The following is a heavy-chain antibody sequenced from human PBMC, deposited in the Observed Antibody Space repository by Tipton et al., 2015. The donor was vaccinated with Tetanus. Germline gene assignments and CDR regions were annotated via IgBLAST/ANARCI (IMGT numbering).Heavy chain of an antibody. J-gene: IGHJ4*02. Sequence: TLSLTCSVSGGYVSTSGHYWGWIRQAPGKGLEWLGSTYYSGSPHYNPPLNSRFTVFADPPKNQFSLNLISVTAADTAVYYCARQGYNGTYQFDYWGQGILVTVS. V-gene: IGHV4-39*01. CDR2: TYYSGSP. CDR1: GGYVSTSGHY. CDR3: ARQGYNGTYQFDY. D-gene: IGHD1-26*01.